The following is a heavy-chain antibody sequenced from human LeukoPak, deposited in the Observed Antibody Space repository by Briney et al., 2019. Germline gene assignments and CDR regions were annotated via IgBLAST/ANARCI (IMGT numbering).Heavy chain of an antibody. CDR2: IYTSGNA. V-gene: IGHV4-4*07. CDR1: GGSISSYD. J-gene: IGHJ6*02. Sequence: PSETLSLTCTVSGGSISSYDWSWIREPAGKGLEWIGRIYTSGNANYNPSLKSRVTMSVDTSKNQFSLNLNSVTAADTAVYYCARDQAGLRYGMDVWGQGTTVTVSS. CDR3: ARDQAGLRYGMDV.